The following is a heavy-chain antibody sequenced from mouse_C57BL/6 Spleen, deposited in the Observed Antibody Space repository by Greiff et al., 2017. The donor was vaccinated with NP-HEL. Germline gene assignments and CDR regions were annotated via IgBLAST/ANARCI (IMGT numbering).Heavy chain of an antibody. CDR1: GYTFTDYE. CDR3: TRRLLHYYAMDD. Sequence: QVQLQQSGAELVRPGASVTLSCKASGYTFTDYEMHWVKQTPVHGLEWIGAIDPETGGTAYNQKFKGKAILTADKSSSTAYMELRSLTSEDSAVYYCTRRLLHYYAMDDWGQGTSVTVSS. CDR2: IDPETGGT. D-gene: IGHD2-3*01. J-gene: IGHJ4*01. V-gene: IGHV1-15*01.